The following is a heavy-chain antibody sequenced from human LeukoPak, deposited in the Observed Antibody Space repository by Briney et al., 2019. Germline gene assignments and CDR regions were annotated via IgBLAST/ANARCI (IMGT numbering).Heavy chain of an antibody. CDR3: VRDSGVSRCDTDDCFYDAFDL. V-gene: IGHV3-21*01. Sequence: GGSLRLSCVTSGFSFSTSAMNWVRQAPGKGLEWVSSINQGTTHIYYAGSVRGRFTISRDDARNSLYLQMNSLRVEDTAVYYCVRDSGVSRCDTDDCFYDAFDLWGQGTRVTVSS. CDR2: INQGTTHI. CDR1: GFSFSTSA. J-gene: IGHJ3*01. D-gene: IGHD2-21*02.